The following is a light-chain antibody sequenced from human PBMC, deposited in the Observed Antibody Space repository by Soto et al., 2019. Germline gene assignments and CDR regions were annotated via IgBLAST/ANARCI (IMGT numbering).Light chain of an antibody. CDR3: QSYDGSLSAPWV. Sequence: QSVLTQPPSVSGAPGQRVTISCSGSRFNIGAGYDVHWYQELPGTAPKLLIHRNNIRPSGVPDRFSGSKSGTSASLAITGLQAEDEADYYCQSYDGSLSAPWVFGGGTKLTVL. V-gene: IGLV1-40*01. CDR1: RFNIGAGYD. CDR2: RNN. J-gene: IGLJ3*02.